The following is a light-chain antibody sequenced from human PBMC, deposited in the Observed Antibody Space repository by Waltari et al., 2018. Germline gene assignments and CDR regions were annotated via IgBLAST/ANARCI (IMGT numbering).Light chain of an antibody. Sequence: EIVLTQSPGTLSLSPGERATLSCRASQRVSRTLAWYQQKPGQVPRLLNYEASTRATGIPDRFGGSGSGTDFSLTISRLDPEDFAVYYCQKYGTLPATFGQGTKVEIK. CDR1: QRVSRT. V-gene: IGKV3-20*01. CDR2: EAS. CDR3: QKYGTLPAT. J-gene: IGKJ1*01.